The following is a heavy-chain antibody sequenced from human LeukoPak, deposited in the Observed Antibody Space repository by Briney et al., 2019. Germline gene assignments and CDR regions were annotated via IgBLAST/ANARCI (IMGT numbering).Heavy chain of an antibody. CDR2: IYTSGST. CDR3: ARGERVTAFDY. J-gene: IGHJ4*02. Sequence: PSETLSLTCTVSGGSITSYYCSWIRQPAGKGLEWIGRIYTSGSTNYNPSLKSRVTMSVDTSKNQISLKLTSVTAADTAVYYCARGERVTAFDYWGQGTLVSVPS. V-gene: IGHV4-4*07. CDR1: GGSITSYY. D-gene: IGHD1-14*01.